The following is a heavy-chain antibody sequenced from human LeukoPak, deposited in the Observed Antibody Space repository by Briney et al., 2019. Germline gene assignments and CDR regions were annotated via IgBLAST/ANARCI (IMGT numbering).Heavy chain of an antibody. CDR3: ARDGTGVYNLLLY. D-gene: IGHD5-24*01. CDR2: INPNSGGT. V-gene: IGHV1-2*02. J-gene: IGHJ4*02. Sequence: ASVKVSCKASGYTFTGYYIQWVRQAPGQGLEWMGWINPNSGGTNYAQKFQGRVTMTRDTSISAVYMELSRLRSDDTAVYYCARDGTGVYNLLLYWGQGTLVTVSS. CDR1: GYTFTGYY.